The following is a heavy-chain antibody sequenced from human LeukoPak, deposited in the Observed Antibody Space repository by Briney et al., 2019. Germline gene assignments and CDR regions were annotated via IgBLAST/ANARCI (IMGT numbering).Heavy chain of an antibody. CDR2: ISAYNGNT. D-gene: IGHD3-22*01. CDR3: ARERRSRLYYYDSSGYLV. Sequence: WASAKVSCKASGYTFTSYGISWVRQAPGQGLEWMGLISAYNGNTNYAQKLQGRVTMTTDTSTSTAYMHMRSLRSDETAVYYSARERRSRLYYYDSSGYLVWGQGTLVTVSS. CDR1: GYTFTSYG. V-gene: IGHV1-18*01. J-gene: IGHJ4*02.